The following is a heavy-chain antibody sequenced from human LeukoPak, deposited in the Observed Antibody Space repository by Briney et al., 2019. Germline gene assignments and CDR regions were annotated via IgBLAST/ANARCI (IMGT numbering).Heavy chain of an antibody. D-gene: IGHD2-8*02. CDR1: GGSFSGYY. J-gene: IGHJ4*02. CDR3: TRVRTGSLSDH. Sequence: SETLSLTCAVYGGSFSGYYWSWIRQPPGKGLEWIGEISHGAGANYNPSLKGRVTMSRDTSTNQFSVALNSVTAADTAVYYCTRVRTGSLSDHWGQGTLVTVSS. V-gene: IGHV4-34*01. CDR2: ISHGAGA.